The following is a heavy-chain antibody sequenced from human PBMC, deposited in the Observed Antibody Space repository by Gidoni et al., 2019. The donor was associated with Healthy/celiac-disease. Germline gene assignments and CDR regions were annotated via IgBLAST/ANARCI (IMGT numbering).Heavy chain of an antibody. Sequence: EVQLVESGGGLVQPGGSLRLSCAASGFTFSSYEMNWVRQAPGKGLEWVSYISSSGSTIYYADSVKGRFTISRDNAKNSLYLQMNSLRAEDTAVYYCARDRGAAAGPFYYYYGMDVWGQGTTVTVSS. J-gene: IGHJ6*02. CDR3: ARDRGAAAGPFYYYYGMDV. CDR1: GFTFSSYE. V-gene: IGHV3-48*03. D-gene: IGHD6-13*01. CDR2: ISSSGSTI.